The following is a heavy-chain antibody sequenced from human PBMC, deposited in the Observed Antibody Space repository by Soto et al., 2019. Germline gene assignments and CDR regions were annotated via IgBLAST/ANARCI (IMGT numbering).Heavy chain of an antibody. CDR3: ARATSFSGHHGY. Sequence: SETLSLTCTVSGGSFSSGGYYWSWIRQLPGKGLEWIGYIYYSGSTYYNPSLKSRFTISLDTSKNQFSLKLSSVTAADTAVYYCARATSFSGHHGYWGQGALVTVSS. V-gene: IGHV4-31*03. J-gene: IGHJ4*02. D-gene: IGHD2-8*02. CDR1: GGSFSSGGYY. CDR2: IYYSGST.